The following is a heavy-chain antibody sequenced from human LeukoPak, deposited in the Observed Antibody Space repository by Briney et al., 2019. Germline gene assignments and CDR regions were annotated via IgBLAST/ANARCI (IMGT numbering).Heavy chain of an antibody. D-gene: IGHD4-17*01. J-gene: IGHJ4*02. CDR2: IRSKAYGGTT. CDR3: TREDYGDPTGLKICDY. V-gene: IGHV3-49*03. CDR1: GFTFGDYA. Sequence: PGRSLRLSCTASGFTFGDYAMSWFRQAPGKGLEWVGFIRSKAYGGTTEYAASVKGRFTISRDDSKSIAYLQMNSLKTEDTAVYYCTREDYGDPTGLKICDYWGQGTLVTVSS.